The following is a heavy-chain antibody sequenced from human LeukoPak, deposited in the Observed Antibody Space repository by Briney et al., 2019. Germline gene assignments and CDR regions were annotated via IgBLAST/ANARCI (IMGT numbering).Heavy chain of an antibody. CDR1: GGSISSYY. CDR3: AGHRSLADFDY. V-gene: IGHV4-59*08. Sequence: PSETLSLTCTVSGGSISSYYWSWIRQPPGKGLEWIGYIYNSGSTNNPSLKSRVTISEDTSKSQFSLKLSSVTAADTAVYYCAGHRSLADFDYWGQGTLVTVSS. J-gene: IGHJ4*02. D-gene: IGHD2-15*01. CDR2: IYNSGST.